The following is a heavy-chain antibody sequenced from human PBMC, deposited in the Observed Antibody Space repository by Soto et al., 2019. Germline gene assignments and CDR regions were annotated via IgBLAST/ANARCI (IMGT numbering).Heavy chain of an antibody. D-gene: IGHD2-15*01. CDR2: IYYSGST. Sequence: SETLSLTCTVSGASISSYYWSWIRQPPGKGLEWIGYIYYSGSTNYNPSLKSRVTISVDTSKNQFSLKVSSVTATDTAVYYCARLSPTSGSWALDYWGRGTLVTVSS. J-gene: IGHJ4*02. CDR3: ARLSPTSGSWALDY. V-gene: IGHV4-59*01. CDR1: GASISSYY.